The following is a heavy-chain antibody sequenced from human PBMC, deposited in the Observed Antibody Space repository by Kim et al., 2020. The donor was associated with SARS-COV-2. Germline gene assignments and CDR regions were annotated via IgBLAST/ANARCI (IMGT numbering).Heavy chain of an antibody. Sequence: SVKVSCKASGGTFSSYAISWVRQAPGQGLEWMGGIIPIFGTANYAQKFQGRVTITADESTSTAYMELSSLRSEDTAVYYCARCTYGSGSDYYCGMDDWGQGTTVTVSS. D-gene: IGHD3-10*01. CDR2: IIPIFGTA. CDR1: GGTFSSYA. CDR3: ARCTYGSGSDYYCGMDD. V-gene: IGHV1-69*13. J-gene: IGHJ6*02.